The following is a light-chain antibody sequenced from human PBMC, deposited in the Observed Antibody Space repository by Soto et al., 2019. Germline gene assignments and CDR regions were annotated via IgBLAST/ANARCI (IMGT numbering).Light chain of an antibody. V-gene: IGKV3-20*01. CDR2: DAS. CDR1: QSVTSSQ. Sequence: EIVLTQSPGTLSLSPGERVNLSCLASQSVTSSQLAWYQQKPGQAPRLLIYDASNRATGIPDRFSGSGSGTDFSLTISTLEPEDCAVYHCQQYHNWWTFGQGTKVDIK. J-gene: IGKJ1*01. CDR3: QQYHNWWT.